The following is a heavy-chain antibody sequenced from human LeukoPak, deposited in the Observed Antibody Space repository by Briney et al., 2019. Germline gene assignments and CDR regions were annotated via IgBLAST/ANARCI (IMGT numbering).Heavy chain of an antibody. CDR1: GGSISSSSYY. D-gene: IGHD6-19*01. V-gene: IGHV4-39*01. J-gene: IGHJ4*02. CDR3: ARTNSSGYYFDY. CDR2: IYYSGST. Sequence: SETLSLTCTVSGGSISSSSYYWGWIRQPPGKGLEWIGSIYYSGSTYYNPSLKSRVTISVDTPKNQFSLKLSSVTAADTAVYYCARTNSSGYYFDYWGQGTLVTVSS.